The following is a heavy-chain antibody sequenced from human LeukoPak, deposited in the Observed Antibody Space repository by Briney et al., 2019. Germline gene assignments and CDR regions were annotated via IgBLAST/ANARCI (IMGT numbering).Heavy chain of an antibody. V-gene: IGHV3-23*01. CDR2: ISGSGGST. J-gene: IGHJ5*02. CDR1: GFTFSSYA. D-gene: IGHD3-10*01. Sequence: PGGSLRLSCEASGFTFSSYAMSWVRQAPGKGLEWVSAISGSGGSTYYADSVKGRVTISRDNSKNTLYLQMNSLRAEDTAVYYCAKAPSYGSGSYYTTWGQGTLVTVSS. CDR3: AKAPSYGSGSYYTT.